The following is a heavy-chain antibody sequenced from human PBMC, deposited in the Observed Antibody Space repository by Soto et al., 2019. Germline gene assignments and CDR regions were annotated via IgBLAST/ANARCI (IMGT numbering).Heavy chain of an antibody. J-gene: IGHJ5*02. D-gene: IGHD2-2*01. CDR2: IYYSGST. CDR1: VGSISNYY. CDR3: ARGGGYCSGTSCYNWFDP. Sequence: QVQLQESGPGLVKPSETLSLTCTVSVGSISNYYWSWIRQPPGKGLAWIGYIYYSGSTNYNPSLKSRVTMSVDTSKNQFSLNVSSVSAADTAVYYCARGGGYCSGTSCYNWFDPWGQGTLVTVSS. V-gene: IGHV4-59*01.